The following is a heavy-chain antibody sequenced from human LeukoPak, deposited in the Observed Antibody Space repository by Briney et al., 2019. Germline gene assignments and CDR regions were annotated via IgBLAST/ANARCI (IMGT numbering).Heavy chain of an antibody. D-gene: IGHD3-22*01. CDR3: ARGRDSSGYEYYFDY. CDR1: GGSISTFY. CDR2: IYTRGST. V-gene: IGHV4-4*07. J-gene: IGHJ4*02. Sequence: TSETLSLTCTVSGGSISTFYWSWIRQPAGKGLEWLGRIYTRGSTNYTPSLQSRVTMSVDTSKNQYSLKLSSVTAADTAIYYCARGRDSSGYEYYFDYWGQGTLVTVSS.